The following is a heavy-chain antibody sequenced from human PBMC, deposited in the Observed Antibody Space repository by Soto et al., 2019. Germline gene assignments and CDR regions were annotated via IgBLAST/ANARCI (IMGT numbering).Heavy chain of an antibody. CDR1: GGSISSGGYY. CDR3: AREVGIVVVAGAIGRPGYCGMYV. D-gene: IGHD2-2*02. Sequence: QVQLQESGPGLVKPSQTLSLTCNVSGGSISSGGYYWSWIRQHPGKGLEWIGYIYYSGSTYYNPSLKSRVTIPVDTSKNHFSLKLSSVTAADTAVYYCAREVGIVVVAGAIGRPGYCGMYVWGQGTTVTVS. CDR2: IYYSGST. J-gene: IGHJ6*02. V-gene: IGHV4-31*03.